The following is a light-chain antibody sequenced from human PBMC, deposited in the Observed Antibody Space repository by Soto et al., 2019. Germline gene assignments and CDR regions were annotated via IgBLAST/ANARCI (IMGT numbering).Light chain of an antibody. Sequence: EIVLTQSPGTLSLSPGERATLSCRASQRVASNYLAWYQQKPGQAPRLLIHGASSRATGIPDRFCGSGSGTDFTLTISRLEPEDSAVYYCQQYDSSPPMYTFGQGTKLEI. CDR2: GAS. J-gene: IGKJ2*01. CDR1: QRVASNY. V-gene: IGKV3-20*01. CDR3: QQYDSSPPMYT.